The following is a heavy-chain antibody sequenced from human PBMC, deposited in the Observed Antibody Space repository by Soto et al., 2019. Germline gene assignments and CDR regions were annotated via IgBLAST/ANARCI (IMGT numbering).Heavy chain of an antibody. CDR3: ARRYGDASDY. CDR2: IYYSGST. Sequence: QVQLQESGPGLVKPSETLSLTCTVSGGSISSYYWSWIRQPPGKGLEWIGYIYYSGSTNYNPSLKSRVTISVDTSKTPFSLKLSSVPAADTAVYYCARRYGDASDYWGQGTLVTVSS. D-gene: IGHD4-17*01. CDR1: GGSISSYY. J-gene: IGHJ4*02. V-gene: IGHV4-59*08.